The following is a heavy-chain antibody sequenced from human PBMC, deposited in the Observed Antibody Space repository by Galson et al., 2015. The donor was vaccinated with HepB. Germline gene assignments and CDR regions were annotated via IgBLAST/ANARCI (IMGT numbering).Heavy chain of an antibody. D-gene: IGHD6-13*01. V-gene: IGHV3-49*03. CDR1: GFTFGDYA. CDR3: TRGPWGIRIAAAGTPFDY. Sequence: SLRLSCAASGFTFGDYAMSWFRQAPGKGLEWVGFIRSKAYGGTTEYAASVKGRFTISRDDSKSIAYLQINSLKTEDTAVYYCTRGPWGIRIAAAGTPFDYWGQGTLDTVSS. CDR2: IRSKAYGGTT. J-gene: IGHJ4*02.